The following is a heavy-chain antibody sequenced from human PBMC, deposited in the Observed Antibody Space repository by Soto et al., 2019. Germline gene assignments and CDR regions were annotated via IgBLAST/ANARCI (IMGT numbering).Heavy chain of an antibody. D-gene: IGHD5-12*01. CDR1: GYTFTSYG. J-gene: IGHJ4*02. CDR2: MNPNSGNT. CDR3: ARGLVEMATIRDFDY. Sequence: VASVKVSCKASGYTFTSYGINWVRQATGQGLEWMGWMNPNSGNTGYAQKFQGRVTMTRNTSISTAYMELSSLRSEDTAVYYCARGLVEMATIRDFDYWGQGTLVTVSS. V-gene: IGHV1-8*01.